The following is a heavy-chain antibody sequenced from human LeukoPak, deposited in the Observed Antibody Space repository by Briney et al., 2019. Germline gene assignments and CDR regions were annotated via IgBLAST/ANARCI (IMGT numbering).Heavy chain of an antibody. CDR1: GFTFDDYA. Sequence: PGGSLRLSCAASGFTFDDYAMHWVRQAPGKGLEWVSLISWDGGSTYYADSVKGRFTISRDKSKNSLYLQMNSLRAEDTALCYCAKSSSGYYDFGYWGQGTLVTVSS. CDR2: ISWDGGST. CDR3: AKSSSGYYDFGY. V-gene: IGHV3-43D*03. D-gene: IGHD3-22*01. J-gene: IGHJ4*02.